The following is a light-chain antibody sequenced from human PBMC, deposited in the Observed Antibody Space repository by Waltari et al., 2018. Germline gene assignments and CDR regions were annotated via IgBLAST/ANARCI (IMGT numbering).Light chain of an antibody. CDR1: SVRNHY. Sequence: SSELTQGPPVSVALGQTVRITCQGDSVRNHYARWYQQKPGQAPILVIYDKNNRPSGIPDRFSGSISGDTASLTITGARAEDEADYYCNSGDSSAFRWVFGAGTRLTVL. J-gene: IGLJ3*02. V-gene: IGLV3-19*01. CDR2: DKN. CDR3: NSGDSSAFRWV.